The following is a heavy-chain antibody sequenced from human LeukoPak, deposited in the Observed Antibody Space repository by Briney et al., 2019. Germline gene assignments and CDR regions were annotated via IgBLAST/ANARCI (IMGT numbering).Heavy chain of an antibody. J-gene: IGHJ4*02. CDR1: GFTFSSYG. CDR3: ARAEGDYYDSSGYPD. Sequence: GGSLRLSCAASGFTFSSYGMHGVRQAPGKGLEWVAFIRYDGSNKYYADSVKGRFTISRDNSKNTLYLQMNSLRDEDTALYYCARAEGDYYDSSGYPDWGQGTLVTGSS. V-gene: IGHV3-30*02. CDR2: IRYDGSNK. D-gene: IGHD3-22*01.